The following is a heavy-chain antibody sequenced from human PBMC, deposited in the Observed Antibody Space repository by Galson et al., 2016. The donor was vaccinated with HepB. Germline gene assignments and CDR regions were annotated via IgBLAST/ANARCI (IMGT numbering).Heavy chain of an antibody. J-gene: IGHJ6*02. CDR3: AKEERIGELWGYGLDV. V-gene: IGHV3-30*18. CDR2: ISYDGTNK. D-gene: IGHD3-10*01. CDR1: GLTFSNYG. Sequence: SLRLSCAASGLTFSNYGINWVRQAPGKGLEWVAIISYDGTNKYYADSVKGRFIISRDNSKNMLYLQMNSLRTEDTAVYYCAKEERIGELWGYGLDVWGQGTTVTVSS.